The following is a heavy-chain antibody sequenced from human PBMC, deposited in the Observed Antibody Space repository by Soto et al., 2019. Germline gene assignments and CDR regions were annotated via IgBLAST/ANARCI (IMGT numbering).Heavy chain of an antibody. CDR2: INHSGST. D-gene: IGHD6-13*01. Sequence: QVQLQQWGAGLLKPSETLSLSCAVYGGSFSGYYWSWIRQPPGKGLEWIGEINHSGSTNDNPSLKSRVTISVDTSKNQFSLKLSSVTAADTAVYYCARVTGIAAAEGYYGMDVWGQGTTVTVSS. CDR1: GGSFSGYY. J-gene: IGHJ6*02. CDR3: ARVTGIAAAEGYYGMDV. V-gene: IGHV4-34*01.